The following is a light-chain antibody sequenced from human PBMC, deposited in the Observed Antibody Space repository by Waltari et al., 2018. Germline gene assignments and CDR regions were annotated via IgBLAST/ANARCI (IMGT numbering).Light chain of an antibody. Sequence: QSDLTQPASVSGSPGQSITIPCTGTSRDVGGYNYVSWYQQHPGKAPKLMIYGVSNRPPVFSKRFSGSKSGNAASRTSSGLQAEDEADYYCSSYTGSSIRDVFETGTKVTVL. CDR2: GVS. J-gene: IGLJ1*01. CDR1: SRDVGGYNY. CDR3: SSYTGSSIRDV. V-gene: IGLV2-14*01.